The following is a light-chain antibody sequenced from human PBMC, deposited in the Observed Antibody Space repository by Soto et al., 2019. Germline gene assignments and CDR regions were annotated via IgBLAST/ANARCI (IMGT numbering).Light chain of an antibody. J-gene: IGKJ5*01. CDR3: QQTYSRPVT. CDR1: QPSSSY. Sequence: DIEMTQSPSALYASVGDKVTITCRARQPSSSYLNWYQHKPGEAPRLLIYYISRLQSGAPARFSGSGSGKDFTLTIDSPQPEDTATYYCQQTYSRPVTFGQGTRLEIK. CDR2: YIS. V-gene: IGKV1-39*01.